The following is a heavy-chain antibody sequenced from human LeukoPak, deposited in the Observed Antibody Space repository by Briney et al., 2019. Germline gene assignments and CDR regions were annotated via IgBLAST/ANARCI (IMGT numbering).Heavy chain of an antibody. V-gene: IGHV3-11*06. CDR1: GFIFNDYF. Sequence: GGSLRLSCAASGFIFNDYFMGWIRQAPGKGLEWVSSISTSSSYIYYADSVKGRFTISRDNAKNSLFLQMNSLRAEDTAVYYCARAHGAGGLGYQYMDVWGKGTTVTISS. D-gene: IGHD2-2*01. J-gene: IGHJ6*03. CDR3: ARAHGAGGLGYQYMDV. CDR2: ISTSSSYI.